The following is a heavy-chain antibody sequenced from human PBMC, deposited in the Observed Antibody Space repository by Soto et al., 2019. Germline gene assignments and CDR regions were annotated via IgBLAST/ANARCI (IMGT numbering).Heavy chain of an antibody. Sequence: QVQLVQSGAEVKKPGSSVKVSCKASGDAFTNYIFDWVRQAPGQGLEWMGGIIPMFGTPKYAQTFQDRVTISADVSTGKAYLELTSLRFDDTAVYYCARERDQPPVGLYFDSWGEGTRVTVSS. CDR2: IIPMFGTP. V-gene: IGHV1-69*01. J-gene: IGHJ4*02. CDR1: GDAFTNYI. D-gene: IGHD1-26*01. CDR3: ARERDQPPVGLYFDS.